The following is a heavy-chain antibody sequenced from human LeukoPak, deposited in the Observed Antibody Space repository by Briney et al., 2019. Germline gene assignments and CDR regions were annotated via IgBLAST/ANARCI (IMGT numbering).Heavy chain of an antibody. Sequence: SETLSLTCTVSGGSISSYYWSWIRQPAGKGLEWIGRIYTSGSTNYNPSLKSRVTMSVDTSKNQFSLKLSSVTAADTAVHYCARLRIVGATHSPFDYWGQGTLVTVSS. CDR1: GGSISSYY. V-gene: IGHV4-4*07. CDR3: ARLRIVGATHSPFDY. D-gene: IGHD1-26*01. J-gene: IGHJ4*02. CDR2: IYTSGST.